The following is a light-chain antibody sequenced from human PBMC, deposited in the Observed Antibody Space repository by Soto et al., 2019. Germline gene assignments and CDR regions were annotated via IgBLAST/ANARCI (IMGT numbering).Light chain of an antibody. CDR1: TSDVGGYDY. V-gene: IGLV2-14*01. CDR2: KVT. CDR3: CSYTTSATYV. Sequence: QSALTQPASVFGSPGQSITISCTGNTSDVGGYDYVSWYQQHPGKAPKLIIYKVTSRPSGVSNRFSGSKSGNTASLTISGLQAEDEADYYCCSYTTSATYVFGTGTKLTVL. J-gene: IGLJ1*01.